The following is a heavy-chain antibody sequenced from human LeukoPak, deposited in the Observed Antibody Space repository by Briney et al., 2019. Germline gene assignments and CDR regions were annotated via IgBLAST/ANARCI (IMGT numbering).Heavy chain of an antibody. Sequence: PGGSLRLSCAASGFTFSSYGMHWVRQAPGKGLEWVAVISYDGSNKYYADSVKGRFTISRDNSKNTLYLQMNSLRADDTAVYYCAKTPLAVAPGDFFDNWGQGTLVTVS. CDR1: GFTFSSYG. V-gene: IGHV3-30*18. CDR2: ISYDGSNK. CDR3: AKTPLAVAPGDFFDN. D-gene: IGHD6-19*01. J-gene: IGHJ4*02.